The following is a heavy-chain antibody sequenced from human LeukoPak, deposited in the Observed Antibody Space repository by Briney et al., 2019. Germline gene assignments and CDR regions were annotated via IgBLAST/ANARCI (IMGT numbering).Heavy chain of an antibody. CDR1: EYTFTNYD. CDR3: ARVTGSIDY. CDR2: MNPKSGYT. J-gene: IGHJ4*02. Sequence: ASVKVSYTPSEYTFTNYDINWVRQATGQGLEWMGWMNPKSGYTGYAQKFQGRVTMTRDTSISTAYMELGSLRSEDTAVYYCARVTGSIDYWGQGTLVTVSS. D-gene: IGHD1-26*01. V-gene: IGHV1-8*01.